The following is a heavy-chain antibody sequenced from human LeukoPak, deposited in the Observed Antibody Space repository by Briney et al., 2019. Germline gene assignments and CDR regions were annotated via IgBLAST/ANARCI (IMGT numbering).Heavy chain of an antibody. CDR3: AKDGTTVTTLNYFDY. Sequence: QPGRSLRLSCAASGFTFSSYGMHWVRQAPGKGLEWVAIIWYDGSNKYYADSVKGRFTISRDNSKNTLYLQMNSLRAEATAVYYCAKDGTTVTTLNYFDYWGQGTLVTVSS. J-gene: IGHJ4*02. V-gene: IGHV3-33*06. D-gene: IGHD4-17*01. CDR1: GFTFSSYG. CDR2: IWYDGSNK.